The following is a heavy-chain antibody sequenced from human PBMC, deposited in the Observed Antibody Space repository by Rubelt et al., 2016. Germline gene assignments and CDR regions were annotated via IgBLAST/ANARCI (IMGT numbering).Heavy chain of an antibody. CDR2: ISSSSSYI. CDR3: AKPYCSSTSCYLYYFDY. D-gene: IGHD2-2*01. Sequence: GLEWVSSISSSSSYIYYADSVKGRFTISRDNAKNSLYLQMNSLRAEDTAVYYCAKPYCSSTSCYLYYFDYWGQGTLVTVSS. V-gene: IGHV3-21*01. J-gene: IGHJ4*02.